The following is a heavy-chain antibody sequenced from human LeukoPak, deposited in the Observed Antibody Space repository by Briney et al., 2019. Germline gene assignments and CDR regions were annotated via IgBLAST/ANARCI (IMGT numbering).Heavy chain of an antibody. D-gene: IGHD2-21*01. Sequence: GGSLRLSCAASGFTFSAYFMHWVRQAPGKGLEWVADIASDGTHTFYAESVKGRFTISRDNSKNTLYLQMNSLIAEDTAVYFCARERQDTVLHSGAFDIWGQGTMVTVSS. CDR3: ARERQDTVLHSGAFDI. V-gene: IGHV3-30-3*01. CDR2: IASDGTHT. CDR1: GFTFSAYF. J-gene: IGHJ3*02.